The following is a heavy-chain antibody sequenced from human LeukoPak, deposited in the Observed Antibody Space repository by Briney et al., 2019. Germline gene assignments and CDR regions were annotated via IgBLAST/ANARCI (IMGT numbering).Heavy chain of an antibody. CDR3: ARDRERGYFDY. D-gene: IGHD3-16*01. CDR1: GFTFSSYA. V-gene: IGHV3-64*01. Sequence: GGSLRLSCAASGFTFSSYAMHWVRQAPGKGLEYVSAISSNGGSTYYANSVKGRFTISRDNSKNTLYLQMGSLRAEDMAVYYCARDRERGYFDYWGQGTLVTVSS. J-gene: IGHJ4*02. CDR2: ISSNGGST.